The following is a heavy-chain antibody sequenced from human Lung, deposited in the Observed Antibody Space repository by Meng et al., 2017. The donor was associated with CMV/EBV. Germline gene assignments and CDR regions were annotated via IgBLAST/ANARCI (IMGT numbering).Heavy chain of an antibody. Sequence: SXTLSLTCAVYGGSFSGYYWSWIRQPPGKGLEWIGEINHSGSTNYNPSLKSRVTISVDTSKNQFSLKLSSVTAADTAVYYCASIAAAGDTPFDYWGQGTVVTVSS. CDR3: ASIAAAGDTPFDY. D-gene: IGHD6-13*01. J-gene: IGHJ4*02. V-gene: IGHV4-34*01. CDR2: INHSGST. CDR1: GGSFSGYY.